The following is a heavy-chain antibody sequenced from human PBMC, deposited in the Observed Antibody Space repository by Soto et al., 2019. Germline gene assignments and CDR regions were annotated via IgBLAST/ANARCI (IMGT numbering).Heavy chain of an antibody. Sequence: QVQLQESGPGLVKPSQTLSLTCTVSGASISSGGYYWGWIRQHPGKGLEWIGYIYYSGSTYYNPSLQSRVAISVDTSKNQFSLKLTSVTAADTAVYYCAREPSPWGQGTLVTVSS. CDR3: AREPSP. J-gene: IGHJ5*02. V-gene: IGHV4-31*03. CDR2: IYYSGST. CDR1: GASISSGGYY.